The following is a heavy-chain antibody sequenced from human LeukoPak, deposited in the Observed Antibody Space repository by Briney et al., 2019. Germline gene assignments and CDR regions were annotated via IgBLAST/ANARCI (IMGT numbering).Heavy chain of an antibody. D-gene: IGHD2-21*01. Sequence: LRLSCAASGFTISSYAMTWIRQPPGKALEWLARIDWDDDKYYSTSLKTRLTISKDTSKNQVVLTMTNMDPVDTATYYCARAVEVYYYYYMDVWGKGTTVTVSS. J-gene: IGHJ6*03. CDR1: GFTISSYAM. CDR3: ARAVEVYYYYYMDV. V-gene: IGHV2-70*11. CDR2: IDWDDDK.